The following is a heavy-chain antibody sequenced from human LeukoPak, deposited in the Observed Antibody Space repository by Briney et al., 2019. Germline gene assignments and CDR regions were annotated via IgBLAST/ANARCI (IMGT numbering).Heavy chain of an antibody. J-gene: IGHJ4*02. V-gene: IGHV3-13*01. Sequence: GGSLRLSCAASGFTFSNYDMHWARQAPGKGLEWVSAFHTDGDTYYLDSVKGRFTISREDAKNSLYLQMNTLRAGDTAVYYCARGSGPGVTTIDSWGQETLVIVSS. CDR3: ARGSGPGVTTIDS. CDR1: GFTFSNYD. D-gene: IGHD4-17*01. CDR2: FHTDGDT.